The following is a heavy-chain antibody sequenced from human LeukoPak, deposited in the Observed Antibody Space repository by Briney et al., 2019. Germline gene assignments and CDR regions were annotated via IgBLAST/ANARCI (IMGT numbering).Heavy chain of an antibody. CDR2: IDHTGST. J-gene: IGHJ6*03. V-gene: IGHV4-59*12. CDR1: GDSITIYY. Sequence: SETLFLTCTVSGDSITIYYWTWIRQPPGKGLEWIGYIDHTGSTNYNPSLNSRVTISRDTSKNHFSLELSSVTAADTAVYYCASQAYYYMDVWGKGTTVTVSS. CDR3: ASQAYYYMDV.